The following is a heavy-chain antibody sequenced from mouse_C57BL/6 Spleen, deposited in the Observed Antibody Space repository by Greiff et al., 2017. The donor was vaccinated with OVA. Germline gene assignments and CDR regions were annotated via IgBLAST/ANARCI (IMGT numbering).Heavy chain of an antibody. D-gene: IGHD2-4*01. CDR1: GYTFPDYN. V-gene: IGHV1-22*01. CDR3: ANDYDVRVWFAY. CDR2: INPNNGGT. J-gene: IGHJ3*01. Sequence: VQLQQSGPELVKPGASGKMSGKASGYTFPDYNRHGGKQSHGKSLRWIGYINPNNGGTSSNQKFKGKASLTVNKSSSTAYMELRSLTSEESAVYYCANDYDVRVWFAYWGQGTLVTVSA.